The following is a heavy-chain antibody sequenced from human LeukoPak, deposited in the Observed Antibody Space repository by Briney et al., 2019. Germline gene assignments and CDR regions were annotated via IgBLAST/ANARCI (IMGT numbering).Heavy chain of an antibody. V-gene: IGHV3-74*01. D-gene: IGHD4-23*01. Sequence: GGSLRLSCAASRFTFSSYWMNWVRQAPGKGLVWVSRIASDGSSTTYADSVKGRFSISRDNAKNTLYLQMNSLRVEDTAVYYCARGRPHGNDYWGQGTLVTVSS. J-gene: IGHJ4*02. CDR3: ARGRPHGNDY. CDR2: IASDGSST. CDR1: RFTFSSYW.